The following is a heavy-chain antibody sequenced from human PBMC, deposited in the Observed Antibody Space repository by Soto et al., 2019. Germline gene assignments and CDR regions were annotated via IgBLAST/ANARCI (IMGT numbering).Heavy chain of an antibody. CDR2: IIPIFGTA. Sequence: SVKVSCKASGGTFSSYAISWVRQAPGQGLEWMGGIIPIFGTANYAQKFQGRVTITADESTSTAYMELSSLRSEDTAVYYCARDRDYYDSSGYSDAFDIWGQGTMVTVSS. CDR3: ARDRDYYDSSGYSDAFDI. D-gene: IGHD3-22*01. V-gene: IGHV1-69*13. CDR1: GGTFSSYA. J-gene: IGHJ3*02.